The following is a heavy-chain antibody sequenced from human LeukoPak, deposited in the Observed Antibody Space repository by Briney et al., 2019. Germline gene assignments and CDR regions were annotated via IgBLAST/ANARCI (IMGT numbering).Heavy chain of an antibody. J-gene: IGHJ4*02. CDR1: GFTFSSYG. V-gene: IGHV3-23*01. D-gene: IGHD3-10*01. Sequence: GGSLRLSCAASGFTFSSYGMHWVRQAPGKGLEWVSAISGSGGNTYYADSVKGRFTISRDNSKNTLYLQMNSLRAEDTAVYYCAKVPLNYYGSGSYAPFDYWGQGTLVTVSS. CDR3: AKVPLNYYGSGSYAPFDY. CDR2: ISGSGGNT.